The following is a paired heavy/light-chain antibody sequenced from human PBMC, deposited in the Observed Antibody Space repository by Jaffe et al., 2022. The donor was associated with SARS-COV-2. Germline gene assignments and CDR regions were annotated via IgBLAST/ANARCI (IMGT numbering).Light chain of an antibody. CDR3: ATWDNSLNGRV. CDR1: SSNIGIST. Sequence: QSVLTQPPSVSGTPGQRVTIFCSGSSSNIGISTVTWYQQLPGTAPKLLIYTNNQRPSGVPDRFSGSKSGTSASLAISGLQSEDEADYYCATWDNSLNGRVFGGGTKVTVL. CDR2: TNN. J-gene: IGLJ3*02. V-gene: IGLV1-44*01.
Heavy chain of an antibody. D-gene: IGHD2-2*01. CDR2: VYPGDSDT. Sequence: EVQLVQSGAEVKKPGESLKISCKGSGYNFNTYWIGWVRQMPGKGLEWMGIVYPGDSDTRYSPSFQGQVTMSADTSLSSAFLQWSSLKASDTAIYYCARIGRQYCTSTTCLRHYYHMDVWGIGTTVTVS. CDR3: ARIGRQYCTSTTCLRHYYHMDV. CDR1: GYNFNTYW. V-gene: IGHV5-51*01. J-gene: IGHJ6*03.